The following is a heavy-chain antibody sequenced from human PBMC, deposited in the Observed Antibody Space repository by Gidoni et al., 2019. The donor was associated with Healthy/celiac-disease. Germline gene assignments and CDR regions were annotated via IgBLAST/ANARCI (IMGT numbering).Heavy chain of an antibody. CDR3: ARDVGSGGYCSSTSCPGDY. V-gene: IGHV1-18*01. J-gene: IGHJ4*02. CDR1: GYTFTSYG. Sequence: QVQLVQSGAEVKKPGASVKVSCKASGYTFTSYGISWVRQAPGQGLEWMGWISAYTGNTNYAQKLQGRVTMTTDTSTSTAYMELRSLRSDDTAVYYCARDVGSGGYCSSTSCPGDYWGQGTLVTVSS. D-gene: IGHD2-2*01. CDR2: ISAYTGNT.